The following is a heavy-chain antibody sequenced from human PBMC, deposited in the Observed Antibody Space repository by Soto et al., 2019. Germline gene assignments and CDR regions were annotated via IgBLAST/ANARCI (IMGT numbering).Heavy chain of an antibody. J-gene: IGHJ4*02. D-gene: IGHD6-13*01. V-gene: IGHV4-59*12. CDR3: VRFPRRVAAGGIIAF. CDR1: GGSISSYY. Sequence: SETLSVTCTVSGGSISSYYWSWSRQPPGKGLEWIGYIYYSGNTNYNPSLKSRVTISVDTSKNQFSLKLSSVTAADTAVYYCVRFPRRVAAGGIIAFWAQGTLVT. CDR2: IYYSGNT.